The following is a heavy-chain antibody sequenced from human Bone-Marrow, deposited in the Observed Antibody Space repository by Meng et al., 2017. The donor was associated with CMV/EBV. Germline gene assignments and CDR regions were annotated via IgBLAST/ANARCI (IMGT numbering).Heavy chain of an antibody. CDR1: GGSISSSNW. CDR3: AVHQKRLDAFDI. CDR2: IYYSGST. Sequence: SETLSLTCAVSGGSISSSNWWSWVRQPPGKGLEWIGSIYYSGSTYYNPSLKSRVTISVDTSKNQFSLKLSSVTAADTAVYYCAVHQKRLDAFDIWGQGTMVTVSS. D-gene: IGHD6-25*01. V-gene: IGHV4-4*02. J-gene: IGHJ3*02.